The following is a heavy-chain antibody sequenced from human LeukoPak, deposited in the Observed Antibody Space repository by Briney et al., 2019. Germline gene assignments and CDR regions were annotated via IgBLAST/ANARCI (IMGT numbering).Heavy chain of an antibody. Sequence: ASVKVSCKASGYTFTSYAMNWVRQAPGQGLEWMGWINTNTGNPTYAQGFTGRFVFSLDTSVSTAYLQISSLKAEDTAVYYCARGTPSGYLNLNWFDPWGQGTLVTVSS. V-gene: IGHV7-4-1*02. J-gene: IGHJ5*02. CDR1: GYTFTSYA. CDR3: ARGTPSGYLNLNWFDP. CDR2: INTNTGNP. D-gene: IGHD5-12*01.